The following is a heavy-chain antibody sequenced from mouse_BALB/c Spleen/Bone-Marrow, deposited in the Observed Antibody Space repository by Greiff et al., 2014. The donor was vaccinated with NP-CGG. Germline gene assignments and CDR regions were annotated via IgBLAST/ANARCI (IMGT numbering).Heavy chain of an antibody. J-gene: IGHJ3*01. CDR2: INPYNGVT. V-gene: IGHV1-31*01. CDR1: GYSFTGYD. CDR3: VRDAY. Sequence: VQLKESGPELVKPGASVKISCKTSGYSFTGYDMNWVKQSHVKSLEWIGRINPYNGVTTYNQNFKDKASLTVDQSSSTAYMELHSLTSEDSAVYYCVRDAYWGQGTLVTVSA.